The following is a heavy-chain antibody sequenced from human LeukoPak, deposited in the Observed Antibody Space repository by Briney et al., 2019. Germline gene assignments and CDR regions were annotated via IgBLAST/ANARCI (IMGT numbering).Heavy chain of an antibody. Sequence: SETLSLTCTVSGGSISSYWSWIRQSPGKGLEWIGYIYFTETTNYNPSLKSRLTISIDTSRNQFSLKLSSATAADTAIYYCVNGGSYLTKWGQGTLVTVSS. D-gene: IGHD3-10*01. CDR3: VNGGSYLTK. J-gene: IGHJ4*02. V-gene: IGHV4-59*01. CDR1: GGSISSY. CDR2: IYFTETT.